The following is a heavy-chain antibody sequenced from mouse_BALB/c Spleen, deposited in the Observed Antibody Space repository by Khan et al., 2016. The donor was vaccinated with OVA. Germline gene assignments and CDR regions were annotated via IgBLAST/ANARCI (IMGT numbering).Heavy chain of an antibody. CDR3: ARAYYGNDREAMDY. Sequence: QVQLKESGPGLVAPSQSLSITCTVSGFSLTGYGVNWVRQPPGKGLEWLGMIWGDGSTDYNSALKSRLNLSKDNSKSQVLLKMNSLQTDDTARYYCARAYYGNDREAMDYWGHGTSVTVSS. D-gene: IGHD2-9*01. CDR2: IWGDGST. V-gene: IGHV2-6-7*01. J-gene: IGHJ4*01. CDR1: GFSLTGYG.